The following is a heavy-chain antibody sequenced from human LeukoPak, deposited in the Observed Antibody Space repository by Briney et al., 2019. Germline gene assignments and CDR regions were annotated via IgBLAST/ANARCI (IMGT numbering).Heavy chain of an antibody. J-gene: IGHJ4*02. D-gene: IGHD3-3*02. CDR2: LHSDYST. CDR3: ARVKFSALDY. V-gene: IGHV3-53*01. Sequence: GGSLRLSCAASGFTFSSYSMNWVRQAPGKGLEWVAILHSDYSTYYADSVKGRFTFSRDTSKQTLYLQMNGLIAEDTAIYYCARVKFSALDYWGRGTLVTVSS. CDR1: GFTFSSYS.